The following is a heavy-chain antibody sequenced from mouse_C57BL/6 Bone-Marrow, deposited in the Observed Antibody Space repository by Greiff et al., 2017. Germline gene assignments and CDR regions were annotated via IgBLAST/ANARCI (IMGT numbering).Heavy chain of an antibody. CDR3: ARMANYYVRSYWDY. J-gene: IGHJ2*01. D-gene: IGHD1-1*01. CDR2: IWWDDDK. CDR1: GFSLSTFGMG. Sequence: QVTLKESGPGILQPSQTLSLTCSFSGFSLSTFGMGVGWIRQPSGLGLEWLAHIWWDDDKYYNPALKSRLTISKDTSKNQVFLKIANVDTADTATYYCARMANYYVRSYWDYWCQGTTLTVSS. V-gene: IGHV8-8*01.